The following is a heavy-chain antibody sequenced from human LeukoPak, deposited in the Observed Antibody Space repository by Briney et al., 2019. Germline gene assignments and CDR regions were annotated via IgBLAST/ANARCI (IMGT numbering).Heavy chain of an antibody. Sequence: PVGSLRLSCAASGFTFGSYSMNWVRQAPGKGLGWVSSISTTTVYTYYADSVKGRFTISRDNAKNSLYLQMNSLRADDTAVYYCAKDYDSSGYYCDCDYWGQGTLVTVSS. CDR1: GFTFGSYS. D-gene: IGHD3-22*01. CDR3: AKDYDSSGYYCDCDY. J-gene: IGHJ4*02. CDR2: ISTTTVYT. V-gene: IGHV3-21*01.